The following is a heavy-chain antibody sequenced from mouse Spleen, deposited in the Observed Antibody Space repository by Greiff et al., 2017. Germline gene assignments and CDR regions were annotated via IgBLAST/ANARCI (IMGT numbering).Heavy chain of an antibody. CDR3: ARERILYDYDGSYYFDY. J-gene: IGHJ2*01. V-gene: IGHV1-55*01. CDR1: GYTFTSYW. Sequence: QVQLQQPGAELVKPGASVKMSCKASGYTFTSYWITWVKQRPGQGLEWIGDIYPGSGSTNYNEKFKSKATLTVDTSSSTAYMQLSSLTSEDSAVYYCARERILYDYDGSYYFDYWGQGTTLTVSS. D-gene: IGHD2-4*01. CDR2: IYPGSGST.